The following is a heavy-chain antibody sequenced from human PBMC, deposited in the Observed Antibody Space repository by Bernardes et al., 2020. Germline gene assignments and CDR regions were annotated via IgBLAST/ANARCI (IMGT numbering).Heavy chain of an antibody. J-gene: IGHJ6*02. CDR3: ARDSPSYDVLTGYHYDYFDMDV. D-gene: IGHD3-9*01. V-gene: IGHV1-18*04. CDR1: GYTFTSYG. CDR2: ISGHSGNT. Sequence: ASMKVSCKTSGYTFTSYGVSWVRQAPGQGLEWMGWISGHSGNTHYAQKLQGRVIMTTDTSTFTAYMELRGLRSDDTAVYFCARDSPSYDVLTGYHYDYFDMDVWGHGTTVTVSS.